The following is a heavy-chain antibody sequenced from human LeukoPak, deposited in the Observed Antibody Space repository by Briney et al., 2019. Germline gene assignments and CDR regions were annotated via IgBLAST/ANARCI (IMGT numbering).Heavy chain of an antibody. D-gene: IGHD6-13*01. V-gene: IGHV7-4-1*02. CDR3: AREAAAGNFPIYNWFDP. CDR2: INTNTGNP. CDR1: GYTFTSYA. Sequence: ASVKVSCTASGYTFTSYAMNWVLQAPGQGLEWMGCINTNTGNPTYAQGFTGLFVFSLDTSVSTAYLQISSLKAEDTAVYYCAREAAAGNFPIYNWFDPWGQGTLVTVSS. J-gene: IGHJ5*02.